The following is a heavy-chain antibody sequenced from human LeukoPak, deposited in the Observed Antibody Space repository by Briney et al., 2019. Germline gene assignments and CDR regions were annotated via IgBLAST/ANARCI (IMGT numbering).Heavy chain of an antibody. CDR3: ARADYGSGPERRGPYFDY. CDR2: IYYSGST. Sequence: SETLSLTCTVSGGSISSGDYFWSWIRQPPGKGLEWIGYIYYSGSTSYNPSLKSRVDISVDTSKNQFSLKLSSVTAADTAVYYCARADYGSGPERRGPYFDYWGQGTLVTVSS. D-gene: IGHD3-10*01. J-gene: IGHJ4*02. CDR1: GGSISSGDYF. V-gene: IGHV4-30-4*01.